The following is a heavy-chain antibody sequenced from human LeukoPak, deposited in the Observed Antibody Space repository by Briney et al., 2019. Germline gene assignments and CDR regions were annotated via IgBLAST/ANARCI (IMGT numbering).Heavy chain of an antibody. D-gene: IGHD6-6*01. J-gene: IGHJ6*03. CDR1: GYTFTSYG. CDR3: AIEYSSSLYYYYYMDV. V-gene: IGHV1-18*01. CDR2: ISAYNGNT. Sequence: GASVKVSCTASGYTFTSYGISWVRQAPGQGLEWMGWISAYNGNTNYAQKLQGRVTMTTDTSTSTAYMELRSLRSDDTALYYCAIEYSSSLYYYYYMDVWGKGTAVTVSS.